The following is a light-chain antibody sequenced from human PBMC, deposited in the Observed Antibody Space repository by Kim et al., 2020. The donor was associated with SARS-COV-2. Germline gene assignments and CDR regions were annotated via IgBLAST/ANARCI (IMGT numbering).Light chain of an antibody. J-gene: IGKJ5*01. CDR2: GAS. CDR3: LQHNTYPIT. V-gene: IGKV1-17*01. CDR1: QDIRND. Sequence: SASVGGRVTITFRASQDIRNDLGWYQQNPGRAPKRLVYGASSLQSGVPSRFSGSGSGTEFTLTISSLQPEDFATYFCLQHNTYPITFGQGTRLEIK.